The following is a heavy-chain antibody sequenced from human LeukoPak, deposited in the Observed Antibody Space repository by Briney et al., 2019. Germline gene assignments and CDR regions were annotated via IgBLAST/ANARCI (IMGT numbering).Heavy chain of an antibody. Sequence: PGGSLRLSCAASGFTFSSYVISWVRQAPGKGMEWASVISGSGGGTYYADSMKGRFTISRDNSKNTLYLQMNSLRVEDTAVYYCAKRGKPCDILTGPHYWGQGTLVTVSS. V-gene: IGHV3-23*01. D-gene: IGHD3-9*01. J-gene: IGHJ4*02. CDR3: AKRGKPCDILTGPHY. CDR2: ISGSGGGT. CDR1: GFTFSSYV.